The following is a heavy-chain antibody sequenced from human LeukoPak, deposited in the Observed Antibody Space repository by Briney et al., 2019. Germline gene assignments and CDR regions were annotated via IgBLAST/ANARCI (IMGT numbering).Heavy chain of an antibody. CDR1: GGSISSHY. CDR2: IYYSGST. J-gene: IGHJ4*02. V-gene: IGHV4-59*11. CDR3: ARVTRYSSSWYDY. Sequence: SETLSLTCTVSGGSISSHYWSWIRQPPGKGLEWTGYIYYSGSTNYNPSLKSRVTISVDTSKNQFSLKLSSVTAADTAVYYCARVTRYSSSWYDYWGQGTLVTVSS. D-gene: IGHD6-13*01.